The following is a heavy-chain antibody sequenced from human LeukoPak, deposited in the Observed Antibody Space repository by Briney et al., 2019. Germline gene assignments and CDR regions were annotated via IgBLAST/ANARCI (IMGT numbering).Heavy chain of an antibody. CDR3: ARMGAIAGASANPDY. J-gene: IGHJ4*02. D-gene: IGHD4/OR15-4a*01. Sequence: SETLSLTCTVSGGSISGYYWSWIWQPPGKGLEWIGYIYYSGTTDYSPSLRSRVTMSLDTSKNQFSLKLSSVTTADTAVYYCARMGAIAGASANPDYWGQGTLVSVSS. CDR1: GGSISGYY. V-gene: IGHV4-59*01. CDR2: IYYSGTT.